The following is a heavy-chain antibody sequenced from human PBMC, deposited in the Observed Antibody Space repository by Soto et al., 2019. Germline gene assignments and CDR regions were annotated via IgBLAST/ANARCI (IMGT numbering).Heavy chain of an antibody. D-gene: IGHD2-8*02. CDR2: IDPSNSYI. Sequence: PXESLKSSCQGSGYSFTTHWITWVRQTPGKGLEWMGRIDPSNSYINYSPSFQGHVTISVDKSTNTAYLQWSSLRASDTAMYYCARHTELVGPHYFDHWGQGTLVTVS. CDR3: ARHTELVGPHYFDH. CDR1: GYSFTTHW. J-gene: IGHJ4*02. V-gene: IGHV5-10-1*01.